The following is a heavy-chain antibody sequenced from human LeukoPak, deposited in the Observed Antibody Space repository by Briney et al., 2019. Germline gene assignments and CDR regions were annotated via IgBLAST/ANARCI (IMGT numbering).Heavy chain of an antibody. Sequence: SETLSLTCTVSGGSISSYYWSWIRQPPGKGLEWIGYIYYSGSTNYNPSLKSRVTISGDKSKSQFSLRLSSVTAADTAVYYCASLQTLYRAVDYWGQGTLVTVSS. V-gene: IGHV4-59*08. CDR2: IYYSGST. J-gene: IGHJ4*02. CDR1: GGSISSYY. CDR3: ASLQTLYRAVDY. D-gene: IGHD5-24*01.